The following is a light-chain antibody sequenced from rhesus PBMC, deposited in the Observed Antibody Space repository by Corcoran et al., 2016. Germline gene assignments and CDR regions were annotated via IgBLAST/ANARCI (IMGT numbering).Light chain of an antibody. J-gene: IGKJ1*01. CDR3: QQYNNWRT. CDR2: AAS. Sequence: ETVVTQSPATLSLSPGERATLSCRASQSVGSHLAWYQQTPGPAPKHLSFAASSRATGTPDRCRGSGAVTELTLTISSLEPEDVGVYYCQQYNNWRTFGQGTKVEIK. CDR1: QSVGSH. V-gene: IGKV3-24*04.